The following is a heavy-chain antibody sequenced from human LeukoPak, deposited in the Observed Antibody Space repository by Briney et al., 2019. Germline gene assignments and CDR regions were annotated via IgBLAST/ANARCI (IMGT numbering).Heavy chain of an antibody. CDR1: GFTFSSYA. Sequence: GGSLRLSCAASGFTFSSYAMSWVRQAPGKGLEWVSAISGSGGSTYYADSVKGRFTISRDNSKNTLYLQMNSLRAEDTAVYYCAKDPTYYYDSSGYLNWFDPWGQGTLVTVSS. CDR2: ISGSGGST. CDR3: AKDPTYYYDSSGYLNWFDP. V-gene: IGHV3-23*01. J-gene: IGHJ5*02. D-gene: IGHD3-22*01.